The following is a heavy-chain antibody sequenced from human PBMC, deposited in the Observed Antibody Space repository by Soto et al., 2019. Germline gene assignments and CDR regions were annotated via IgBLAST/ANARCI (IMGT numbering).Heavy chain of an antibody. J-gene: IGHJ6*02. CDR2: IYHSGST. V-gene: IGHV4-38-2*01. Sequence: SETLSLTCAVSGYSISSGYYWGWIRQPPGKGLEWIGSIYHSGSTYNNPSLKSRVTISVDTSKNQFSLKLSSVTAADTAVYYCARVGGYGMDVWGQGTTVTVS. CDR1: GYSISSGYY. D-gene: IGHD3-10*01. CDR3: ARVGGYGMDV.